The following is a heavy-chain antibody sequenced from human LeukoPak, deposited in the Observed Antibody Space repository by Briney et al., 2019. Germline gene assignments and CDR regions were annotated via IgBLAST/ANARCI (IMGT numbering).Heavy chain of an antibody. CDR3: ARGRDYGDPGDY. CDR2: ISYDGSNK. J-gene: IGHJ4*02. V-gene: IGHV3-30-3*01. CDR1: GFTFSSYA. D-gene: IGHD4-17*01. Sequence: PGRSLRLSCAASGFTFSSYAMHWVRQAPGKGLEWAAVISYDGSNKYYADSVKGRFTISRDNAKNSLYLQMNSLRAEDTAVYYCARGRDYGDPGDYWGQGTLVTVSS.